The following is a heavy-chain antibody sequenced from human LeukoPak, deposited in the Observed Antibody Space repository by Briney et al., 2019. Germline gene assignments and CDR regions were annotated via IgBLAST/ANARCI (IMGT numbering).Heavy chain of an antibody. Sequence: SETLSLTCTVSGGSISSYYWSWIRQPPGKGLEWIGYIYYSGSTNYNPSPKSRVTISVDTSKNQFSLKLSSVTAADTAVYYCARVGTQGTGGWPDFRYWGQGMLVSVSS. J-gene: IGHJ4*02. CDR1: GGSISSYY. D-gene: IGHD1-14*01. CDR3: ARVGTQGTGGWPDFRY. V-gene: IGHV4-59*01. CDR2: IYYSGST.